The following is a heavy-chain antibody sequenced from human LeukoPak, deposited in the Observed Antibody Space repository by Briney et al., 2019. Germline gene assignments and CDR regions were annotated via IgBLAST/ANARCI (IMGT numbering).Heavy chain of an antibody. D-gene: IGHD1-26*01. CDR2: ISYDGSNK. J-gene: IGHJ4*02. V-gene: IGHV3-30-3*01. CDR3: SRDLVGGHLRYYFDY. CDR1: GFTFRSYA. Sequence: GWALRLSCAASGFTFRSYAIHWLGPAPGKGVDGVAVISYDGSNKYYADSVKGRFTISRDNSKNSLYLQRNSLRAEDTAVYYCSRDLVGGHLRYYFDYWGQGTLVTVSS.